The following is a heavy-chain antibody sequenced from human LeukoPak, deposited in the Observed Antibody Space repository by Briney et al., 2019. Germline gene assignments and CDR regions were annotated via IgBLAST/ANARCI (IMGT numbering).Heavy chain of an antibody. CDR1: GGSFSGYY. J-gene: IGHJ5*02. D-gene: IGHD2-15*01. V-gene: IGHV4-34*01. Sequence: KPSETLSLTCAVYGGSFSGYYWSWIRQPPGKGLEWIGEINHSGSTNYNPSLKSRVTISVDTSKNRFSLKLSSVTAADTAVYYCARVAGGGGWFDPWGQGTLVTVSS. CDR2: INHSGST. CDR3: ARVAGGGGWFDP.